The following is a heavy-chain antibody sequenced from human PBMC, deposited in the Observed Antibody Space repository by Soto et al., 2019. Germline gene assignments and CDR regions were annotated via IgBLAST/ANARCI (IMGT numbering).Heavy chain of an antibody. CDR2: INHSGST. J-gene: IGHJ4*02. CDR3: ARLVMDYYDSSGYFGR. Sequence: QVQLQQWGAGLLKPSETLSLTCAVYGGSFSGYYWSWIRQPPGKGLEWIGEINHSGSTNYNPSLKSRVTISVDTSKTQFSLKLSSVTAADTAVYYCARLVMDYYDSSGYFGRWGQGTLVTVSS. V-gene: IGHV4-34*01. D-gene: IGHD3-22*01. CDR1: GGSFSGYY.